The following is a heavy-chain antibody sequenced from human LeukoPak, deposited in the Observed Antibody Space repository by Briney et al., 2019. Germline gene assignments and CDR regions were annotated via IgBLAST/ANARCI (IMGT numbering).Heavy chain of an antibody. J-gene: IGHJ3*02. V-gene: IGHV3-30*18. CDR2: ISYEGSNK. Sequence: PGGSLRLSCAASGFTFNNYGMHWVRQAPGKYLEWVAVISYEGSNKYFADSVKGRFTIARDNSKNTLYLQMNSLRAEDTAVYYCAKDGPYQLLGRAFDIWGQGTVVTVSS. CDR1: GFTFNNYG. CDR3: AKDGPYQLLGRAFDI. D-gene: IGHD2-2*01.